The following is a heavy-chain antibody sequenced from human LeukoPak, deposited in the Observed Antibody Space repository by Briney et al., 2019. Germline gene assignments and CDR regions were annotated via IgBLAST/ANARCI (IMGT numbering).Heavy chain of an antibody. J-gene: IGHJ4*02. CDR1: GGSFSGYY. Sequence: PSETLSLTCAVYGGSFSGYYWSWIRQPPGKGLEWIGEINHSGSTNYNPSLKSRVTISVDTSRNQFSLRLNSVSAADTSVYYCARQPTVRRGAVASNFDYWGQGTLVTVSS. CDR3: ARQPTVRRGAVASNFDY. D-gene: IGHD6-19*01. CDR2: INHSGST. V-gene: IGHV4-34*01.